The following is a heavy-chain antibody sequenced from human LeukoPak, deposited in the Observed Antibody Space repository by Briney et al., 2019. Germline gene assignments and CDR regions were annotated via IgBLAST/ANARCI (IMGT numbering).Heavy chain of an antibody. J-gene: IGHJ3*02. D-gene: IGHD1-1*01. V-gene: IGHV4-59*01. Sequence: SETLSLTCTVSGGSISSYYWSWIRQPPGKGLEWVGYIYYSGSTNYNPSLKSRVTISVDTSKNQFSLKLSSVTAADTAVYYCARAPNVSSLRAAFDIWGQGTMVTVSS. CDR1: GGSISSYY. CDR3: ARAPNVSSLRAAFDI. CDR2: IYYSGST.